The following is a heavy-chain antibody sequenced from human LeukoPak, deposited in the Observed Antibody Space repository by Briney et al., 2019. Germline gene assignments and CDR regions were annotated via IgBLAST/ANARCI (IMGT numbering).Heavy chain of an antibody. J-gene: IGHJ4*02. Sequence: PAGSLRLSCAASGVTFSSYSMNWVRQAPGKGLEWVSPISSSSNYIYYADSVKGRFTISRDNATNSLYLQMNSLRAEDTAVYYCARVPHAMVRGVIITEFYFDYWGQGTLVTVSS. V-gene: IGHV3-21*01. D-gene: IGHD3-10*01. CDR1: GVTFSSYS. CDR3: ARVPHAMVRGVIITEFYFDY. CDR2: ISSSSNYI.